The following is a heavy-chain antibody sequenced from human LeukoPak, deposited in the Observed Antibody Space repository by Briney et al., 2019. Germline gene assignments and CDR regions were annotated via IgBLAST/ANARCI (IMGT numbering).Heavy chain of an antibody. Sequence: SETLSLTCAVYGGSFSGYYWSWIRQPPGKGLEWIGGINHSGSTNYNPSLKSRVTISVDTSKNQFSLKLSSVTAADTAVYYCARVELELLFGDWFDPWGQGTLVTVSS. D-gene: IGHD1-7*01. CDR1: GGSFSGYY. J-gene: IGHJ5*02. CDR3: ARVELELLFGDWFDP. CDR2: INHSGST. V-gene: IGHV4-34*01.